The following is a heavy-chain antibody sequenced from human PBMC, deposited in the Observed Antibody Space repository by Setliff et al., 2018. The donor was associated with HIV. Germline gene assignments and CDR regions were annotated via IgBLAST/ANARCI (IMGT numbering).Heavy chain of an antibody. CDR2: IYPGDSDT. V-gene: IGHV5-51*01. Sequence: GESLKISCKGSGYTFTNYWIGWVRQMPGKGLEWMGVIYPGDSDTRYSSSFQGQVTISADKSISTAYVQWSSLKASDTAMYYCARHFSVAGDAFDIWGQGTMVTVSS. J-gene: IGHJ3*02. CDR3: ARHFSVAGDAFDI. D-gene: IGHD6-19*01. CDR1: GYTFTNYW.